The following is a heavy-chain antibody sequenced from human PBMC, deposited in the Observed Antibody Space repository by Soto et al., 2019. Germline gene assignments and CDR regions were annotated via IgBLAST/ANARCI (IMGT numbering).Heavy chain of an antibody. CDR2: IRSKAYGGTT. CDR3: TRDSNFWSGYYYH. J-gene: IGHJ5*02. V-gene: IGHV3-49*04. CDR1: VFTFGYYA. D-gene: IGHD3-3*01. Sequence: GGSLRLSCTASVFTFGYYAMSWVRQAPGKGLEWVGFIRSKAYGGTTEYAASVKGRFTISRDDSKSIAYLQMNSLKTEDTAVYYCTRDSNFWSGYYYHWGQGTLVTVSS.